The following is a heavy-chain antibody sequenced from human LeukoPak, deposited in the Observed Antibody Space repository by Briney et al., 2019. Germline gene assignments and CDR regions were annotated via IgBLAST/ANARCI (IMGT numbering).Heavy chain of an antibody. CDR1: GGSISGHY. J-gene: IGHJ4*02. Sequence: SETLSLTCTVSGGSISGHYWSWIRQSPGKGLEWLGYIYYSGNTAYNPSLKSRITISVDTSKNQFSLRLNSVTAADTAVYYCARETTALDYWGQGALVTVSS. CDR3: ARETTALDY. D-gene: IGHD1-1*01. V-gene: IGHV4-59*11. CDR2: IYYSGNT.